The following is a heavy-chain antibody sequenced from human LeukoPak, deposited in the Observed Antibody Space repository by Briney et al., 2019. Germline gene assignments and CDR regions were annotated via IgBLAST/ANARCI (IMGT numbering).Heavy chain of an antibody. Sequence: GGSLRLSCAASGFTFGTYAMSWVRQAPGKGLEWVSAITGSGGTTYYGDSVKGRFTISRDNSKHTLYLQMNSLRAEDTAVYYCAKDGDYYDGESHFDFWGQGTLVTVSS. V-gene: IGHV3-23*01. CDR3: AKDGDYYDGESHFDF. CDR2: ITGSGGTT. CDR1: GFTFGTYA. D-gene: IGHD3-22*01. J-gene: IGHJ4*02.